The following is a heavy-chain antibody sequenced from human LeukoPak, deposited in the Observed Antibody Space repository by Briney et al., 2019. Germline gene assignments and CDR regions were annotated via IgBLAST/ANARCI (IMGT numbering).Heavy chain of an antibody. Sequence: SETLSLTCSVSGGSISSTSFYCGWIRRPPGKGLEWIASIYYSGTTHYNPSLKSRVTMSVDTSKNQFPLKLSAVTAADTAVYYCARQFHGSGYVDDLWGQGTLVTVSS. CDR1: GGSISSTSFY. CDR2: IYYSGTT. D-gene: IGHD5-12*01. J-gene: IGHJ5*02. V-gene: IGHV4-39*01. CDR3: ARQFHGSGYVDDL.